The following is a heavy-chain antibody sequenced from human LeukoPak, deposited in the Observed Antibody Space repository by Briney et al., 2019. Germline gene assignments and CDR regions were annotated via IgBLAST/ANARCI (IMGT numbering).Heavy chain of an antibody. CDR1: GFPFSKYA. D-gene: IGHD2/OR15-2a*01. Sequence: GGSLRLSCAASGFPFSKYAMSWVRHAPGKGLKWVATVNDNGAATYYADSVKGRFTISRDNSYNTVSLQMNNLRAEDTAVYYCASRPPRETYFAVFDYWGQGTLVTVSS. J-gene: IGHJ4*02. CDR2: VNDNGAAT. V-gene: IGHV3-23*01. CDR3: ASRPPRETYFAVFDY.